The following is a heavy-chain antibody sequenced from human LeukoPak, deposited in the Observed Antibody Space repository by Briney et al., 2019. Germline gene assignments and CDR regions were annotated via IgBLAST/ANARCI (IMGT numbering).Heavy chain of an antibody. Sequence: GGSLRLSCAASGFTFSSYAMHWVRQAPGKGLEWVAVISYDGSNKYYADSVKGRFTISRDNSKNTLYLQMNSLRAEGTAVYYCARDRRRGYSYGTIFDYWGQGTLVTVSS. J-gene: IGHJ4*02. D-gene: IGHD5-18*01. CDR1: GFTFSSYA. CDR3: ARDRRRGYSYGTIFDY. CDR2: ISYDGSNK. V-gene: IGHV3-30-3*01.